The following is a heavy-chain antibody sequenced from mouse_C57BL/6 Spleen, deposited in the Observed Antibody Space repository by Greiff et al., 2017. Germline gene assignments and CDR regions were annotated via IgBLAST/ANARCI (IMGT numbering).Heavy chain of an antibody. CDR2: IDPEDGET. D-gene: IGHD1-1*01. Sequence: EVQLQQSGAELVKPGASVKLSCTASGFNIKDYYMHWVKQRTEQGLEWIGRIDPEDGETNYAPKFQGKATITADTSSNTAYRPLSSLTSEDTAVYYCAATVVARWYFDVWGTGTTVTVSS. CDR3: AATVVARWYFDV. CDR1: GFNIKDYY. V-gene: IGHV14-2*01. J-gene: IGHJ1*03.